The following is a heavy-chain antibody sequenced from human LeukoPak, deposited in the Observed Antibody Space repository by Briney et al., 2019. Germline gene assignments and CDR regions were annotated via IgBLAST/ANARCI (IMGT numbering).Heavy chain of an antibody. CDR1: GFTFSSYG. Sequence: GGSLRLSCAASGFTFSSYGMHWVRQAPGKGLEWVAVISYDGSNKYYADSVKGRFTISRDNFKNTLYLQMNSLRAEDTAVYYCAKEMLLWFGELDYYGMDVWGKGTTVTVSS. J-gene: IGHJ6*04. CDR3: AKEMLLWFGELDYYGMDV. D-gene: IGHD3-10*01. V-gene: IGHV3-30*18. CDR2: ISYDGSNK.